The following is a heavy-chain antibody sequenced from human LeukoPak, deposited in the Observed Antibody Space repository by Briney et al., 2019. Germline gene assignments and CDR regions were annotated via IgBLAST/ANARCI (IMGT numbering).Heavy chain of an antibody. D-gene: IGHD2-15*01. J-gene: IGHJ6*02. CDR2: ISDSGGST. CDR1: GFTFSSYA. Sequence: GGSLRLSCAASGFTFSSYAMSWVRQAPGKGLEYVSAISDSGGSTYYADSVKGRFTISRGNSKNTLYLQMSSLRAEDTAVYFCVRGYSFGPYGMDVWGQGTTVTVSS. V-gene: IGHV3-64D*09. CDR3: VRGYSFGPYGMDV.